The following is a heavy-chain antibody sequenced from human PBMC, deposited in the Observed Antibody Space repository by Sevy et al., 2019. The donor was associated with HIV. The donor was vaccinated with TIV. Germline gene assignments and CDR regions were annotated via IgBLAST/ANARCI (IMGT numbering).Heavy chain of an antibody. CDR1: GGSISSYY. D-gene: IGHD4-17*01. CDR3: ARGVEAVTTADFDY. Sequence: SETLSLTCTVSGGSISSYYWSWIRQPPGKGLEWIGYIYYSGSTNYNPSLKSRVTISVDTSKNQFSLKLSSVTAADTAVYYCARGVEAVTTADFDYWGQGTLVTVSS. J-gene: IGHJ4*02. CDR2: IYYSGST. V-gene: IGHV4-59*01.